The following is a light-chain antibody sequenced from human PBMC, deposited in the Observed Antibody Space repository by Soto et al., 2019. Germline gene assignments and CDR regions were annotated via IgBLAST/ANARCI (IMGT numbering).Light chain of an antibody. CDR3: LQHNSYPYT. J-gene: IGKJ2*01. Sequence: DIQMTQSPSAMSASVGDRITITCRASLGISNYLAWFQQKPGKVPKSMIYAASSLQSGVPSRFSGSGSGTEFTLTISSLQPEDFATYYCLQHNSYPYTFGQGTKMEIK. V-gene: IGKV1-17*03. CDR1: LGISNY. CDR2: AAS.